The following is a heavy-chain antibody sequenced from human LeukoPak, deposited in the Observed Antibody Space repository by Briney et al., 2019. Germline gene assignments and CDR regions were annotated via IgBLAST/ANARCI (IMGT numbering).Heavy chain of an antibody. CDR3: AKDRPYLPYCSSWYYYFDY. D-gene: IGHD6-13*01. V-gene: IGHV3-23*01. J-gene: IGHJ4*02. CDR2: ISGSGGST. Sequence: PGGSLRLSCAASGFTFSSYAMSWVRQAPGKGLEWVSAISGSGGSTYYADSVKGRFTISRDNSKNTLYLQMNSLRAEDTAVYYCAKDRPYLPYCSSWYYYFDYWGQGTLVTVSS. CDR1: GFTFSSYA.